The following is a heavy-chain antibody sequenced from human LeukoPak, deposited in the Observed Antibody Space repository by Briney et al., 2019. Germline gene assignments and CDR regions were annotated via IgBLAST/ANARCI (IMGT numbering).Heavy chain of an antibody. CDR3: ARDSNWASDY. CDR1: GFTFSSYE. V-gene: IGHV3-7*04. CDR2: IKQDGGEK. Sequence: PGGSLRLSCAASGFTFSSYEMNWVRQGPGKGLEWVANIKQDGGEKYYVDSVKGRFTISRDNAKNSLYLQMNSLRAEDTAVYYCARDSNWASDYWGQGTLVTVSS. J-gene: IGHJ4*02. D-gene: IGHD1-1*01.